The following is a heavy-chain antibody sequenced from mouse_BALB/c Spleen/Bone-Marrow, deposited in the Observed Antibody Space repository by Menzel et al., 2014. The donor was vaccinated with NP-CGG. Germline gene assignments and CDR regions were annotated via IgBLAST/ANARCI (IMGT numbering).Heavy chain of an antibody. CDR3: ARREYGNGGFAY. CDR2: IYPGGGNT. Sequence: VKVVESGAELARPGASVKLSCKASGYTFTDYYINWVKQRTGQGLEWIGEIYPGGGNTYYNEKFKGKATLTADKSSSTAYMQLSSLTSEDSAVYFCARREYGNGGFAYWGQGTLVTVSA. J-gene: IGHJ3*01. D-gene: IGHD2-10*02. CDR1: GYTFTDYY. V-gene: IGHV1-77*01.